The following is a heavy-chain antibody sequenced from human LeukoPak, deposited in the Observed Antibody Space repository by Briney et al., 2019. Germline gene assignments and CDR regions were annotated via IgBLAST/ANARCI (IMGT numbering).Heavy chain of an antibody. Sequence: SETLSLTCTVSGYSISSGYYWGWIRQPPGRGLEWIGSIYHSGSTNYNPSLKSRVTISVDTSKNQFSLKLSSVTAADTAVYYCARRGRLYGSSWSRYYFDYWGQGTLVTVSS. J-gene: IGHJ4*02. CDR2: IYHSGST. V-gene: IGHV4-38-2*02. CDR1: GYSISSGYY. D-gene: IGHD6-13*01. CDR3: ARRGRLYGSSWSRYYFDY.